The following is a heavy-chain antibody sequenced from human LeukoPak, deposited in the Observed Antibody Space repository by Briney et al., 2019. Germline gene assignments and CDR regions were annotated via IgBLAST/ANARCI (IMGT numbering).Heavy chain of an antibody. CDR3: ARDNYDSSGFT. CDR1: GFTFSSYA. CDR2: ISGSGGST. J-gene: IGHJ4*02. V-gene: IGHV3-23*01. Sequence: GSLRLSCAASGFTFSSYAMSWVRQAPGKGLEWVSAISGSGGSTYYADSVKGRFTISRDNSRNTLYLQMNSLRAEDTALYYCARDNYDSSGFTWGQGTLVTVSS. D-gene: IGHD3-22*01.